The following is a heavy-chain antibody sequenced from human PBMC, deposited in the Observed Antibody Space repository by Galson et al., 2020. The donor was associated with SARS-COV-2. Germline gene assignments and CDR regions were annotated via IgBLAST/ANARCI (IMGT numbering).Heavy chain of an antibody. J-gene: IGHJ4*02. V-gene: IGHV1-69*05. D-gene: IGHD1-26*01. CDR2: IIPIFGTA. CDR1: GGTFRSYA. CDR3: ARGPEDIVGATGIDY. Sequence: ASVKVSCKASGGTFRSYAISWVRQAPGQGLEWMGGIIPIFGTANYAQKFQGSVTITTDESTSTAYMELSSLRSEDTAVYYCARGPEDIVGATGIDYWGQGTLVTVSS.